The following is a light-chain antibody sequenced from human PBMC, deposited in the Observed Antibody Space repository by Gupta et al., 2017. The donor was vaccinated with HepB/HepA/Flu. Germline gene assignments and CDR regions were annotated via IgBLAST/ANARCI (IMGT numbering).Light chain of an antibody. Sequence: AIRMTQSPSSFSASTGDRVTLTCRASQGISNYLAWYQQKPGKAPKLLIYGASNWESGVPARFSGSGSGTDFTLTISCLQSEDFATYYCQQYYSYPRTFGQGTKVEIK. CDR3: QQYYSYPRT. J-gene: IGKJ1*01. CDR1: QGISNY. V-gene: IGKV1-8*01. CDR2: GAS.